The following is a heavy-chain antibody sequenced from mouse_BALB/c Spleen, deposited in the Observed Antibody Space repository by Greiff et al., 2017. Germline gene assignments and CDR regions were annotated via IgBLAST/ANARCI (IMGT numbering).Heavy chain of an antibody. Sequence: EVKLQESGPELVKPGASVKISCKASGYTFTDYNMHWVKQSHGKSLEWIGYIYPYNGGTGYNQKFKSKATLTVDNSSSTAYMELRSLTSEDSAVYYCARRGNIYYYGSSLTYFDVWGAGTTVTVSS. CDR2: IYPYNGGT. CDR1: GYTFTDYN. CDR3: ARRGNIYYYGSSLTYFDV. V-gene: IGHV1S29*02. J-gene: IGHJ1*01. D-gene: IGHD1-1*01.